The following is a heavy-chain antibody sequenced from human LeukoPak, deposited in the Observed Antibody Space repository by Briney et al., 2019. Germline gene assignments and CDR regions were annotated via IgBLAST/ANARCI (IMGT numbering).Heavy chain of an antibody. Sequence: SETLSLTCAVYGGSFSGYYWSWIRQPPGKGLEWIGEINHSGSTNYNPSLKSRVTISVDTSKNQFSLKLSSVTAADTAVYYCARDQLGYCSGGSCYWGSWGQGTLVTVSS. J-gene: IGHJ5*02. V-gene: IGHV4-34*01. CDR2: INHSGST. CDR3: ARDQLGYCSGGSCYWGS. D-gene: IGHD2-15*01. CDR1: GGSFSGYY.